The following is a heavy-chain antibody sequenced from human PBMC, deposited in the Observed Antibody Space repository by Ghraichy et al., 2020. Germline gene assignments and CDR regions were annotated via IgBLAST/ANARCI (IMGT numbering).Heavy chain of an antibody. D-gene: IGHD3-22*01. V-gene: IGHV4-59*01. Sequence: SETLSLTCTVSGGSISSYYWSWIRQPPGKGLEWIGYIYYSGSTNYNPSLKSRVTISVDTSKNQFSLKLSSVTAADTAVYYCARMGLVRIDHTPNWFDPWGQGTLVTVSS. CDR3: ARMGLVRIDHTPNWFDP. CDR1: GGSISSYY. CDR2: IYYSGST. J-gene: IGHJ5*02.